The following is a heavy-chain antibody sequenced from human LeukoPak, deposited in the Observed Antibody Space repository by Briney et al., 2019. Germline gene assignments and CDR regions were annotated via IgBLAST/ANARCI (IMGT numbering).Heavy chain of an antibody. CDR3: AKSSYYDASGYYREYYFDS. V-gene: IGHV3-23*01. CDR1: GFIFSNYA. D-gene: IGHD3-22*01. CDR2: ISGSGGST. J-gene: IGHJ4*02. Sequence: PGGSLRHSCVTSGFIFSNYAMSWVRQAPGKGLKSVSSISGSGGSTHYVDSVKGRFTISRDKTKNTLYLQMNSLRAEDTAVYYCAKSSYYDASGYYREYYFDSWGQGTLVTVSS.